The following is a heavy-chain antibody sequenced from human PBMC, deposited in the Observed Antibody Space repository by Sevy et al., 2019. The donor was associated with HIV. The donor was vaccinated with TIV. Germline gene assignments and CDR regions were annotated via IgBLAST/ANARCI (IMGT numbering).Heavy chain of an antibody. D-gene: IGHD2-8*02. V-gene: IGHV3-20*04. CDR2: INGNGGST. CDR1: GFTFDDYS. Sequence: GGSLRLSCAASGFTFDDYSMTWVRQAPGKGLEWVSVINGNGGSTGYADSVKGRFTISRDNAKKSLYLQMNSLRAEDTALYYCAREISGGIDLEDYYYMDVWGKGTTVTVSS. CDR3: AREISGGIDLEDYYYMDV. J-gene: IGHJ6*03.